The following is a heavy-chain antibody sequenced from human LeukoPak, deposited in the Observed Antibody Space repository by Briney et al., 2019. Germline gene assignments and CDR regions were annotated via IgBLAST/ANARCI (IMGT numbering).Heavy chain of an antibody. CDR3: ARGAQGSGHWFDP. CDR1: GGSISSYY. V-gene: IGHV4-59*08. D-gene: IGHD3-10*01. J-gene: IGHJ5*02. CDR2: IYYSGST. Sequence: SETLSLTCTVSGGSISSYYLSWIRQPPGKGLEWIGYIYYSGSTNYNPSLKSRVTISVDTSKNQFSLKLSSVTAADTAVYYCARGAQGSGHWFDPWGRGTLVTVSS.